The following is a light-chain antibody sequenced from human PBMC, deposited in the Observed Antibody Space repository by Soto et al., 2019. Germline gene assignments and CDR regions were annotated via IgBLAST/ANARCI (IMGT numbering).Light chain of an antibody. CDR3: QQYGSSPKT. V-gene: IGKV3-20*01. CDR1: QSVSSSY. CDR2: GAS. Sequence: EIVLTQSPCTLSFSAGERATLSCRASQSVSSSYLAWYQQKPGQAPRLLIYGASSRATGIPDRFSGSGSGTDFTLTISRLEPEDFAVYYCQQYGSSPKTFGQGTKVDIK. J-gene: IGKJ1*01.